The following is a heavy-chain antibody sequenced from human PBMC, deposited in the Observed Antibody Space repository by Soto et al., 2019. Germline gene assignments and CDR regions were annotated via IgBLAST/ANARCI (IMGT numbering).Heavy chain of an antibody. CDR3: ARLGITMIVVVTPSAY. V-gene: IGHV4-39*01. Sequence: PSETLSLTCTVSGGSISSSSYYWGWIRQPPGKGLEWIGSIYYSGSTYYNPSLKSRVTISVDTSKNQFSLKLSSVTAADTAVYNCARLGITMIVVVTPSAYWGQGTLVTVSS. CDR1: GGSISSSSYY. J-gene: IGHJ4*02. CDR2: IYYSGST. D-gene: IGHD3-22*01.